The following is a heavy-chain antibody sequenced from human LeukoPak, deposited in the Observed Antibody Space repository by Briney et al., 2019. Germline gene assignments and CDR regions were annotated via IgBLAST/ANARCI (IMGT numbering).Heavy chain of an antibody. CDR1: GFTFSSYA. D-gene: IGHD2-8*01. Sequence: PGGSLTLSCAASGFTFSSYAMRWVRQAPGKGLEGGSAISGSGGSTNYADSVKGRFTISRDNSKNTLYLQMNSLRAEDTAVYYCANPVYYGDAFDIWGQGTMVTVSS. V-gene: IGHV3-23*01. J-gene: IGHJ3*02. CDR3: ANPVYYGDAFDI. CDR2: ISGSGGST.